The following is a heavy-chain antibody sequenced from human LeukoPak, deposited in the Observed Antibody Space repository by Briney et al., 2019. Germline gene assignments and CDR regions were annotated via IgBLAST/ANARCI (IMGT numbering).Heavy chain of an antibody. D-gene: IGHD3-9*01. J-gene: IGHJ4*02. CDR1: GFSFSSYG. Sequence: GGSLRLSCAASGFSFSSYGMHWVRQAPGKGLEWVAVIWYDGSNKYYADSVKGRFTISRDNSKNTLYVQMNSLRAEDTAVYYCARAPPGDWPYYFDFWGQGSLVTVSS. CDR2: IWYDGSNK. CDR3: ARAPPGDWPYYFDF. V-gene: IGHV3-33*01.